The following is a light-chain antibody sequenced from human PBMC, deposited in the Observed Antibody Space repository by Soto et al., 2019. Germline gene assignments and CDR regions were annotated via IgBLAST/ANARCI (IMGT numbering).Light chain of an antibody. CDR2: DVI. CDR1: SSDVGGYNF. CDR3: CSYAGSYTHV. Sequence: SVLTQPPSASGSPGQSVTISCTGTSSDVGGYNFVSWYQQHPDKAPKLMIYDVIKRPSGVPDRFSGSKSGNTASLTIYGLQAEDEADYHCCSYAGSYTHVFGTGTKVTVL. V-gene: IGLV2-11*01. J-gene: IGLJ1*01.